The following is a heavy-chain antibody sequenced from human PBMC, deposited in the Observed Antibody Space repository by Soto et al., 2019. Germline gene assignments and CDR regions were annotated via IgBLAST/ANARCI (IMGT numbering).Heavy chain of an antibody. J-gene: IGHJ3*02. D-gene: IGHD4-17*01. CDR2: ISYDGSKQ. V-gene: IGHV3-30*04. CDR3: ARGRGLRPTNAFDI. Sequence: QVQLVESGGGVVQPGRSLRLTCAASGFSVSSYALYWVRQAPGEGLEWLTAISYDGSKQYHADSVKGRFTISRDNSKNTVYLQMSSLRPEDTAMYYCARGRGLRPTNAFDIWGQGTMVTVSS. CDR1: GFSVSSYA.